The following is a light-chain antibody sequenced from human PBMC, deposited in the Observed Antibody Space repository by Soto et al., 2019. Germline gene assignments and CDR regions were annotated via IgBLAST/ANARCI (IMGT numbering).Light chain of an antibody. J-gene: IGLJ2*01. V-gene: IGLV2-8*01. CDR2: DVS. CDR3: NSFAGSAHVV. Sequence: QSALAQPPSASGSPGQSVTISCTGTSSDVGAYNYVSWYQQHPGQAPKLIIYDVSQRPSGVPDRFSGSKSGNTASLTVSGLQAEDEAVYYCNSFAGSAHVVFGGGTKVTVL. CDR1: SSDVGAYNY.